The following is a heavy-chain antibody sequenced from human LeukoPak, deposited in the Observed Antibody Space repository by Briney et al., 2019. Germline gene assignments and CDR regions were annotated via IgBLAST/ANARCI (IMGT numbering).Heavy chain of an antibody. CDR1: GGSISSSSYY. CDR2: IYYSGST. CDR3: ARDGEYSSRPTQQFDY. Sequence: PSETLSLTCTVSGGSISSSSYYWGWIRQPPGKGLEWIGSIYYSGSTYYNPSLKSRVTISVDTSKNQFSLKLSSVTAADTAVYYCARDGEYSSRPTQQFDYWGQGTLVTVSS. V-gene: IGHV4-39*02. D-gene: IGHD6-6*01. J-gene: IGHJ4*02.